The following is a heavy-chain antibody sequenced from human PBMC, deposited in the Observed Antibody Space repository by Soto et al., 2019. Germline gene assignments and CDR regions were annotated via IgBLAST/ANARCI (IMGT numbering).Heavy chain of an antibody. J-gene: IGHJ6*02. CDR2: IIPIFGTA. CDR1: GGTFSSYA. D-gene: IGHD2-21*02. CDR3: ASNNNVVTGSYDYGMDV. V-gene: IGHV1-69*12. Sequence: QVQLVQSGAEVKKPGSSVKVSCKASGGTFSSYAISWVRQAPGQGLEWMGGIIPIFGTANYAQKFQGRVTIIADESTSTAYMELSSLRSEDTAVFYCASNNNVVTGSYDYGMDVWGQWTTVTVSS.